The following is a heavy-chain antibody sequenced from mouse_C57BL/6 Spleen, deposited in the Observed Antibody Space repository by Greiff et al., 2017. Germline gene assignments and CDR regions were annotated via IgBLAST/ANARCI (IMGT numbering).Heavy chain of an antibody. V-gene: IGHV5-6*01. Sequence: EVQLVESGGDLVKPGGSLKLSCAASGFTFSRYGMSWVRQTPDKRLEWVATLSSGGSYTYYPDSVQGRVTISRENAKNTLYLQKSRLKSEDTAMYYCERHGLLRFNWYFEVWGTGTTVTVSS. J-gene: IGHJ1*03. CDR1: GFTFSRYG. D-gene: IGHD1-1*01. CDR2: LSSGGSYT. CDR3: ERHGLLRFNWYFEV.